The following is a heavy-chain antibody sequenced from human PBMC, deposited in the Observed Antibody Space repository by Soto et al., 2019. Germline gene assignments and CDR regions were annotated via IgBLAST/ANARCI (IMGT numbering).Heavy chain of an antibody. CDR1: GYSFTAYY. Sequence: QVQLAQSGAEVKKPGASVKVSCQASGYSFTAYYVHWVRQAPGQGLEWMGWINPNTGGTTYAQKFQGRVTMTRDTSISTAYMELSSLRSDDTALYYCARDRPPDYWGQGTLVTVSS. V-gene: IGHV1-2*02. CDR2: INPNTGGT. J-gene: IGHJ4*02. CDR3: ARDRPPDY.